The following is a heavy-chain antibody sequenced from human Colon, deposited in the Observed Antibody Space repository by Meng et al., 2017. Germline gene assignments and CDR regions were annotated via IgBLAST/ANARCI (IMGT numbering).Heavy chain of an antibody. D-gene: IGHD3-22*01. CDR1: GVTFRSYA. J-gene: IGHJ4*02. CDR2: ISYDGSHQ. V-gene: IGHV3-30*01. Sequence: QVQLVESGGGVVQPGRSLRLSCVASGVTFRSYAMHWVRQAPGKGLEWVAGISYDGSHQNYADSVKGRFTISRDNSQNTLYLQMKSLRAEDTAVYYCARDYNDGNGRFDFWGQGTLVTVSS. CDR3: ARDYNDGNGRFDF.